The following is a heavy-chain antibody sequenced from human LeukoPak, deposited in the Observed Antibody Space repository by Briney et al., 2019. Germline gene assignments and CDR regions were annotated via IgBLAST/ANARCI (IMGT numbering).Heavy chain of an antibody. J-gene: IGHJ3*02. Sequence: ASVKVSCKASGYTFTGYYMHWVRQAPGQGFEWMGWINPNSGGTNYAQKFQGRVTMTRDTSISTAYMELSRLRSDDTAVYYCARTAAGFPDDAFDIWGQGTMVTVSS. D-gene: IGHD6-13*01. CDR3: ARTAAGFPDDAFDI. V-gene: IGHV1-2*02. CDR1: GYTFTGYY. CDR2: INPNSGGT.